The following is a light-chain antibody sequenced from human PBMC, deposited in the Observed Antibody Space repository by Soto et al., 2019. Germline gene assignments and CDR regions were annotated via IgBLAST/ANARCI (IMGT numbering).Light chain of an antibody. Sequence: EIVLTQSPATLSLSPGELATLSCRASQCVSSYLAWYQQKPGQAPRLLISDASNRATGIPARFSGSGSGTDFTLTISSLEPEDFAAYYCQQRSNWPLTFGGGTKVDIK. V-gene: IGKV3-11*01. J-gene: IGKJ4*01. CDR2: DAS. CDR3: QQRSNWPLT. CDR1: QCVSSY.